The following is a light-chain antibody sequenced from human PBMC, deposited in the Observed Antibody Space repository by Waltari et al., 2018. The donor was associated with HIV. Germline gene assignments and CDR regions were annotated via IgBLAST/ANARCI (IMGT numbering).Light chain of an antibody. CDR3: CSYVGNFTWV. CDR1: ISHVGGYNL. J-gene: IGLJ3*02. Sequence: QSALTQPRPVSVSPGQSVTISCTGTISHVGGYNLLTWYQQHPSKVPKLMVYDVSKRPSGVPDRFSASKSDNTAYLTISELQADDEGDYYCCSYVGNFTWVFGGGTILTVL. V-gene: IGLV2-11*01. CDR2: DVS.